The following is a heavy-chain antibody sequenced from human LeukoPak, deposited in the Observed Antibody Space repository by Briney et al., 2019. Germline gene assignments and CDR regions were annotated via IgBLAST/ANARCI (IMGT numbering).Heavy chain of an antibody. J-gene: IGHJ4*02. V-gene: IGHV1-3*01. D-gene: IGHD6-19*01. CDR2: INADDGNT. Sequence: ASVKVSCKTSGYTFTTYAIHWVRQAPGRRLEWMGLINADDGNTRYSQRFQGRVTITRDTSANTAYMELSSLRSEDTAVYYCARGGSLAVAPHQYYFDYWGQGTLVTVSS. CDR1: GYTFTTYA. CDR3: ARGGSLAVAPHQYYFDY.